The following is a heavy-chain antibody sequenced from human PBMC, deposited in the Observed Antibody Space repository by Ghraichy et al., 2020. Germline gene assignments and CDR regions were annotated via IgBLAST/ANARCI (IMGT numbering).Heavy chain of an antibody. Sequence: ESLNISCAASAFTFSNYAMSWVRQAPGKGLEWVSAISDSGGSTYYADSVKGRFTISRDNSKNTLYLQMNSLRAEDTAVYYCAKNPPTYCSSTRCYDAWGWFDPWGQGTLVTVSS. CDR3: AKNPPTYCSSTRCYDAWGWFDP. CDR1: AFTFSNYA. J-gene: IGHJ5*02. D-gene: IGHD2-2*01. CDR2: ISDSGGST. V-gene: IGHV3-23*01.